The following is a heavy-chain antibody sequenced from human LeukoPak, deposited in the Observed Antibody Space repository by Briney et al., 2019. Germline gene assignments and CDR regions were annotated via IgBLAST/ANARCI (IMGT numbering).Heavy chain of an antibody. Sequence: PGGSLRLSCAASGFTFNNAWMSWVRQAPGKGLEWVGRIKSKIDGGTTDHAAPVKGRFTISRDDSKNTLYLQMNSLKTEDTAVYYCTTDGDYWGQGTLVTVSS. CDR2: IKSKIDGGTT. CDR3: TTDGDY. CDR1: GFTFNNAW. J-gene: IGHJ4*02. V-gene: IGHV3-15*01.